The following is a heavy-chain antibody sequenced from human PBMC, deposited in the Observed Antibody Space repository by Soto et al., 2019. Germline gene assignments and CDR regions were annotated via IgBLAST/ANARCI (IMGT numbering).Heavy chain of an antibody. J-gene: IGHJ4*02. CDR3: ARDGFRDGYNY. CDR1: GGSISSGDYY. Sequence: SETLSLTCTVSGGSISSGDYYWSWIRHPPGKGLEWIGYIYYSGSTYYNPSLKSRVTISVDTSKNQFSLKLSSVTAADTAVYYCARDGFRDGYNYWGQGTLVTVSS. CDR2: IYYSGST. D-gene: IGHD5-12*01. V-gene: IGHV4-30-4*01.